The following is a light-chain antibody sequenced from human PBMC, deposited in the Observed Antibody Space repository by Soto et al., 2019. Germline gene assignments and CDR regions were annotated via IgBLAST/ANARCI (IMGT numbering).Light chain of an antibody. CDR3: QAWDSSTMV. V-gene: IGLV2-8*01. CDR2: EVN. CDR1: SSDVGGYNY. J-gene: IGLJ2*01. Sequence: QSVLTQPPSASGSPGQSVAISCTGTSSDVGGYNYVSWYQQHPGKAPKLMIYEVNKRPSGVPDRFSGSKSGNTASLTVSGLQAEDEADYYCQAWDSSTMVFGGGTKVTVL.